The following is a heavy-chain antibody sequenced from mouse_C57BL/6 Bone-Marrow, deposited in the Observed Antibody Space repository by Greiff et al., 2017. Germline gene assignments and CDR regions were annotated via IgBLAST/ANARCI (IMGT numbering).Heavy chain of an antibody. CDR2: IYPRSGNT. CDR3: ARGEAGGLPWYFDV. D-gene: IGHD2-4*01. V-gene: IGHV1-81*01. Sequence: QVQLQQSGAELARPGASVKLSCKASGYTFTSYGISWVKQRTGQGLEWIGEIYPRSGNTYYNEKFKGKATLTADKSSSTAYMELRSLTSEDSAGYFCARGEAGGLPWYFDVGGTGTAVTVSS. CDR1: GYTFTSYG. J-gene: IGHJ1*03.